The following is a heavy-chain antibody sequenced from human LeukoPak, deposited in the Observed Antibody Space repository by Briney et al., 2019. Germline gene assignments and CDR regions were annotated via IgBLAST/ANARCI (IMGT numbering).Heavy chain of an antibody. J-gene: IGHJ5*02. Sequence: GGSLRLSCAASGFTFSSYAMSWVRQAPGKGLEWVSVIYDGGSTYYADSVKGRFTISRDNSKNTLYLQMNSLRVEDTAMYYCARHDWFDPWGQGTRITVSA. CDR3: ARHDWFDP. CDR2: IYDGGST. V-gene: IGHV3-66*04. CDR1: GFTFSSYA.